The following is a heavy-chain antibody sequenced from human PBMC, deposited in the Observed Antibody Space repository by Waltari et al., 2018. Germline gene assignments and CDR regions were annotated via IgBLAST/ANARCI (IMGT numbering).Heavy chain of an antibody. D-gene: IGHD3-16*01. V-gene: IGHV1-69*08. CDR1: GGTLGSYA. Sequence: QVQLVQSGAEVKKPGSSVKVSCKASGGTLGSYAISWVRQAPGPGLELMGRIIPIFVTANCAQKFQCRVTITADKSTSTAYMGLSSLRSEDTAVYDCARGWGYYVDYWGQGTLVTVSS. CDR3: ARGWGYYVDY. J-gene: IGHJ4*02. CDR2: IIPIFVTA.